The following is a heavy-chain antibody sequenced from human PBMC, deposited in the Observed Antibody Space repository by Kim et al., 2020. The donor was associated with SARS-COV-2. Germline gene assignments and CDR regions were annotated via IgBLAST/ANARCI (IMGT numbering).Heavy chain of an antibody. CDR1: GGSISSGGYY. CDR3: ARAPGQWLAGGDYWFDP. J-gene: IGHJ5*02. Sequence: SETLSLTCTVSGGSISSGGYYWSWIRQHPGKGLEWIGYIYYSGSTYYNPSLKSRVTISVDTSKNQFSLKLSSVTAADTAVYYCARAPGQWLAGGDYWFDPWGQGTLVTDSS. CDR2: IYYSGST. D-gene: IGHD6-19*01. V-gene: IGHV4-31*03.